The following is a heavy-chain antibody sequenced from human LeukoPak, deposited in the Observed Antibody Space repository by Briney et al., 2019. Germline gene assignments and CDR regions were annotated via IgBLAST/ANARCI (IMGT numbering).Heavy chain of an antibody. J-gene: IGHJ4*02. Sequence: PSETLSLTCTVSGGSISSYYWSWIRQPPGKGLEWIGEINHSGSTNYNPSLKSRVTISVDTSKNQFSLKLSSVTAADTAVYYCARGHQNYYPEDYWGQGTLVTVSS. CDR3: ARGHQNYYPEDY. V-gene: IGHV4-34*01. CDR1: GGSISSYY. D-gene: IGHD3-22*01. CDR2: INHSGST.